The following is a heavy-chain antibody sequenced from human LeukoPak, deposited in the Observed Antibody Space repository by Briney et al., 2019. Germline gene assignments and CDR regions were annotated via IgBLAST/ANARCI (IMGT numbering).Heavy chain of an antibody. Sequence: PGGSLRLSCAASGFTFSSYVMSWVRQAPGKGLEWVSSISGNSGSTYYADSVQGRFTISRDNSKGTLYLQMNSLRADDTAVYYCAKRAVGVAYYFDYWGQGTLVTVSS. V-gene: IGHV3-23*01. CDR1: GFTFSSYV. CDR3: AKRAVGVAYYFDY. J-gene: IGHJ4*02. CDR2: ISGNSGST. D-gene: IGHD1-26*01.